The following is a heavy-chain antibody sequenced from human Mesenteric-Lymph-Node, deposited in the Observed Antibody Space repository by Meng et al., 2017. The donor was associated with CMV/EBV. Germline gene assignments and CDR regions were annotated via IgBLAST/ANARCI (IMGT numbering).Heavy chain of an antibody. V-gene: IGHV4-39*01. J-gene: IGHJ2*01. D-gene: IGHD1-14*01. Sequence: CTASGGSINSRSYHWGWIRQPPGKGLEWIGNIYYSGNTYYNPSLKSRVTVSVDTSKNQFSLKLSSVTAADTALYFCATSNNLYWYFDLWGRGTLVTVSS. CDR2: IYYSGNT. CDR1: GGSINSRSYH. CDR3: ATSNNLYWYFDL.